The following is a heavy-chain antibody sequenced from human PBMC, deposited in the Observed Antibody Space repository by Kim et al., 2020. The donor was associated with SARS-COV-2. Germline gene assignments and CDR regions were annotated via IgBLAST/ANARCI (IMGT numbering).Heavy chain of an antibody. J-gene: IGHJ5*02. V-gene: IGHV4-34*01. D-gene: IGHD6-13*01. CDR3: ARGVGYSSSWLRVGRWFDP. CDR2: INHSGST. CDR1: GGSFSGYY. Sequence: SETLSLTCAVYGGSFSGYYWSWIRQPPGKGLEWIGEINHSGSTNYNPSLKSRVTISVDTSKNQFSLKLSSVTAADTAVYYCARGVGYSSSWLRVGRWFDPWGQGTLVTVSS.